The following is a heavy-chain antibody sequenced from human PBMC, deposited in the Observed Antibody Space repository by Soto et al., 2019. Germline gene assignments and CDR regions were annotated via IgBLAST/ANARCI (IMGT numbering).Heavy chain of an antibody. CDR2: IIPIFGTA. Sequence: QVQLVQSGAEVKKPGSSVKASCKVPGGPFSTYAISWVRQALGQGLEWMGGIIPIFGTANYAQKFKGRVTITADESTSTADMELSSLRSEDTAVYYCARDRGTGWFDPWGQGTLVTVSS. D-gene: IGHD2-8*02. J-gene: IGHJ5*02. CDR3: ARDRGTGWFDP. V-gene: IGHV1-69*01. CDR1: GGPFSTYA.